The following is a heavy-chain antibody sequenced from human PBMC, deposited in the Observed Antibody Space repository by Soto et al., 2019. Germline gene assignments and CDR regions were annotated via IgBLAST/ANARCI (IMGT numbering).Heavy chain of an antibody. CDR2: IKSNSDGGTI. J-gene: IGHJ4*02. Sequence: EVQLVESGGGLVEAGGSLRLSCGASGLRLRKAWMNWVRQAPGKGLEWVGRIKSNSDGGTIDHAAPVKGRFFISRDDSLNTLYLQMNSLKTEDTGVYYCETDYGDNGYWGQGTLVTVSS. CDR3: ETDYGDNGY. V-gene: IGHV3-15*07. D-gene: IGHD4-17*01. CDR1: GLRLRKAW.